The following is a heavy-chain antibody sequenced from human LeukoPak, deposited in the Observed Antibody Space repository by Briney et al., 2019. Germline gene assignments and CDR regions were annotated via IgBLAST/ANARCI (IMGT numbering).Heavy chain of an antibody. D-gene: IGHD6-13*01. Sequence: ASVKVSCKVSGYTLTELSMHWVRQAPGKGLEWMGGFDPEDGETIYAQKFQGRVTMTEDTSTDTAYMELSSLKSEDTAVYYCATWYSSSWSPFDYWGQGTLVTVSS. CDR1: GYTLTELS. CDR3: ATWYSSSWSPFDY. V-gene: IGHV1-24*01. CDR2: FDPEDGET. J-gene: IGHJ4*02.